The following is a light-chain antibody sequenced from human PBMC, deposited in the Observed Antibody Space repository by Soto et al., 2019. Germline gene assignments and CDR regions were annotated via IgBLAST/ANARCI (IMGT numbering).Light chain of an antibody. Sequence: QAVVTQEPSLTVSPGGTVTLTCASSTGAVTSGNYPSWFQQKPGQAPRTLIYNTNDKHSWTPARFSGSLLGDKAALTLSGVQPEDEAEYYCLLYYGSAQLVFGGGTKVTVL. CDR1: TGAVTSGNY. CDR3: LLYYGSAQLV. V-gene: IGLV7-43*01. J-gene: IGLJ3*02. CDR2: NTN.